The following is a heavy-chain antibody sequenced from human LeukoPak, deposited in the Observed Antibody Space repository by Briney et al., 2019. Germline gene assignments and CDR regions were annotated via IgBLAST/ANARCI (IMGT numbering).Heavy chain of an antibody. Sequence: SETVSLTCSVSGGTISSYYWSWIRQPAGKGLEWIGRIYTSGSTNYNPSLKSRVTMSVDTSRNQFSLKLSSVTAADTAVYYCARDRYSGSSRLVYFQHWGQGTLVTVSS. J-gene: IGHJ1*01. CDR1: GGTISSYY. CDR3: ARDRYSGSSRLVYFQH. CDR2: IYTSGST. D-gene: IGHD1-26*01. V-gene: IGHV4-4*07.